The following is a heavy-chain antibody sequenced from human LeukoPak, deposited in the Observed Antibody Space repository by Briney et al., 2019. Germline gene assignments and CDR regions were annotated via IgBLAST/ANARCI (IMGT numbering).Heavy chain of an antibody. Sequence: ASVTVSCKASGYTFTSYGMNWVRQAPGQGLEWMGWINTNTGNPTYAQGFTGRFVFSLDTSVTTAYLQISSPKAEDTAVYYCARSVTPQYFQHWGQGTLVTVSS. CDR2: INTNTGNP. CDR3: ARSVTPQYFQH. J-gene: IGHJ1*01. D-gene: IGHD4-17*01. CDR1: GYTFTSYG. V-gene: IGHV7-4-1*02.